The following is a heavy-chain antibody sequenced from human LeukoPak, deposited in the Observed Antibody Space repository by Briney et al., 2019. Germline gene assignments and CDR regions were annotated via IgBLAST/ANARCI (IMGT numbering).Heavy chain of an antibody. CDR2: IYYSGIT. CDR3: ARRTTTVTTMFDP. D-gene: IGHD4-11*01. CDR1: GGSISSSSYY. J-gene: IGHJ5*02. V-gene: IGHV4-39*01. Sequence: SETLSLTCTVSGGSISSSSYYWGWIRQPPGKGLEWIGSIYYSGITYYNPSLKSRVTIPVDTSKNQFSLKLSSVTAADTAVYYCARRTTTVTTMFDPWGQGTLVTVSS.